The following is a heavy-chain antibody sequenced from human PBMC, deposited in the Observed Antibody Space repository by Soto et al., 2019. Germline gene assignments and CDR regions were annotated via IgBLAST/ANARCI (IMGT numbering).Heavy chain of an antibody. J-gene: IGHJ6*02. Sequence: SETLSLTCTVSGGSVSSGSYYWSWIRQPPGKGLEWIGYIYYSGSTNYNPSLKSRVTISVDTSKNQFSLKLSSVTAADTAVYYCARAYYYGSGSSLYYYYGMDVWGQGTTVTVSS. CDR2: IYYSGST. CDR3: ARAYYYGSGSSLYYYYGMDV. CDR1: GGSVSSGSYY. V-gene: IGHV4-61*01. D-gene: IGHD3-10*01.